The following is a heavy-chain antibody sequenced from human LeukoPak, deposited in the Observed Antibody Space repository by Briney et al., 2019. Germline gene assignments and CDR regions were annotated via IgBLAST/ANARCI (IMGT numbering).Heavy chain of an antibody. CDR2: IYTSGST. D-gene: IGHD5-12*01. CDR3: ASSDGLPPRSDSSYDVFDY. V-gene: IGHV4-4*07. J-gene: IGHJ4*02. CDR1: GGFISSYY. Sequence: SETLSLTCTVSGGFISSYYWSWIRQPTGKGLEWIGRIYTSGSTNYNSSLKSRVTMSVDTSKNQFSLKLSSVTAADTALYYCASSDGLPPRSDSSYDVFDYWGQGTLVTVSS.